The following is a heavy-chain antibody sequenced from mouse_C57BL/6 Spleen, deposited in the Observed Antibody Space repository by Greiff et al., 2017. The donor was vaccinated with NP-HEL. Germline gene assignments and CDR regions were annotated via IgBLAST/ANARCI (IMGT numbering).Heavy chain of an antibody. CDR3: ARPGYAMDY. J-gene: IGHJ4*01. Sequence: DVKLVESGGGLVKPGGSLKLSCAASGFTFSSYTMSWVRQTPEKRLEWVATISGGGGNTYYPDSVKGRFTISRDNAKNTLYLQMSSLRSEDTALYYCARPGYAMDYWGQGTSVTVSS. CDR1: GFTFSSYT. CDR2: ISGGGGNT. V-gene: IGHV5-9*01.